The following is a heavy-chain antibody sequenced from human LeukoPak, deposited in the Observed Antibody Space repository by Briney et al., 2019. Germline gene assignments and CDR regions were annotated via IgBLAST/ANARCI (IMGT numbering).Heavy chain of an antibody. D-gene: IGHD2-2*03. CDR1: GFTFSSYG. CDR2: ISYDGSNK. J-gene: IGHJ4*02. CDR3: AKGDSGYSNDY. V-gene: IGHV3-30*18. Sequence: GGSLRLSCAASGFTFSSYGMHWVRQAPGKGLEWVAVISYDGSNKYYADSVKGRFTISRDNSKNTQYLQMNSLRAEDTAVYYCAKGDSGYSNDYWGQGALVTVSS.